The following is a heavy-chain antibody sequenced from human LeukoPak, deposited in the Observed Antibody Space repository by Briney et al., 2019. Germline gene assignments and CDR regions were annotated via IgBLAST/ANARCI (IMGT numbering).Heavy chain of an antibody. J-gene: IGHJ3*02. Sequence: GGSLRLSCAASGFTFSNYGMHWVRQAPGKGLERVPFIRWDEGNKDYADSVKGRFTISRDNAKKSLYLQMNSLRAEDTALYYCPKDVGYCSGGICPNADAFDIWGQGTMVTVSS. V-gene: IGHV3-30*02. CDR3: PKDVGYCSGGICPNADAFDI. CDR2: IRWDEGNK. D-gene: IGHD2-15*01. CDR1: GFTFSNYG.